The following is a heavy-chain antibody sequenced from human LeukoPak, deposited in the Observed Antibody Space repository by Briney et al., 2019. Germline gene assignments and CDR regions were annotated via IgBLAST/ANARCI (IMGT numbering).Heavy chain of an antibody. CDR2: IYYSGNT. CDR1: GGSISSYF. D-gene: IGHD3-3*01. Sequence: SETLSLTCTVSGGSISSYFWSWIRQPPGKGLEWIGYIYYSGNTNYNPSLKSRVTISVDTTKNQFSLKLSSVTAADTAVYYCARQGITIFGALDYWGRGTLVTVSS. V-gene: IGHV4-59*01. CDR3: ARQGITIFGALDY. J-gene: IGHJ4*02.